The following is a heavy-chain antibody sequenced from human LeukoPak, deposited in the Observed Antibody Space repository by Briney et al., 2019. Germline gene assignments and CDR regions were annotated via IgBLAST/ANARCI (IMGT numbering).Heavy chain of an antibody. Sequence: GESLKISCKGSGYSFTSYWIGWVRQMPGKGLEWMGIIYPGDSDTRYSPSFQGQVTISADKSISTAYLQWSSLKASDTAMYYCARHMGGGIAARRPFDYWGQGTLVTASS. CDR2: IYPGDSDT. CDR1: GYSFTSYW. V-gene: IGHV5-51*01. J-gene: IGHJ4*02. CDR3: ARHMGGGIAARRPFDY. D-gene: IGHD6-6*01.